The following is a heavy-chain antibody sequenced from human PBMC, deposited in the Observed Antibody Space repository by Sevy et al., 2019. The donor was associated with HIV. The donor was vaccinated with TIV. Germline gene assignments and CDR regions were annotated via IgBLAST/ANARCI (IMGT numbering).Heavy chain of an antibody. V-gene: IGHV3-7*01. Sequence: QLGGSLRLSCAASGFTFSSYWMSWVRQAPGKGLEWVANIKQDGSEKYYVDSVKGRFTIPRDNAKNSLYLQMNSLRAEDTAVYYCARDQHQIAAAAGVWGQGTLVTVSS. CDR1: GFTFSSYW. CDR2: IKQDGSEK. J-gene: IGHJ4*02. D-gene: IGHD6-13*01. CDR3: ARDQHQIAAAAGV.